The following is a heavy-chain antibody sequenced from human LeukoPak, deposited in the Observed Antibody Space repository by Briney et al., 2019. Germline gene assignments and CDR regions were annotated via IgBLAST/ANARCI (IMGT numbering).Heavy chain of an antibody. J-gene: IGHJ4*02. D-gene: IGHD3-10*01. CDR1: GGSLSNLY. CDR3: ARDTYYTSGTYYIDYFDS. Sequence: SETLSLTCTVSGGSLSNLYWSWVRLPPGKALEWIGYISDSGATLSNPSLESRVTISVDRSNNQFSLKLSSVTAADTAIYYCARDTYYTSGTYYIDYFDSWGQGTLVTVSS. V-gene: IGHV4-59*11. CDR2: ISDSGAT.